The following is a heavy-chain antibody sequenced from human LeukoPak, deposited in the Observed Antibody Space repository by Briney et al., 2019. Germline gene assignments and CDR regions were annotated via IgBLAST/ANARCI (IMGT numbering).Heavy chain of an antibody. CDR1: GFTFSTYE. J-gene: IGHJ4*02. Sequence: GGSLRLSCAASGFTFSTYEMNWVRQAPGKGLEWVSSISSSSSYIYYADSVKGRFTISRDNAKNSLYLQMNSLRAEDTAVYYCARDGLAAAGFDYWGQGTLVTVSS. CDR3: ARDGLAAAGFDY. V-gene: IGHV3-21*01. CDR2: ISSSSSYI. D-gene: IGHD6-13*01.